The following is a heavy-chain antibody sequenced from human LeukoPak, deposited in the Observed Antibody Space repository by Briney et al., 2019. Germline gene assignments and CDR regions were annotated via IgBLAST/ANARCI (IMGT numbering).Heavy chain of an antibody. CDR1: GISFSNYS. Sequence: GGSLRLSCAASGISFSNYSMNWVRQAPGKGLEWVSLISSRSRFIYYGDSVKGRFTISRDNAKKSLYLQMNSLRAEDTAVYYCARAVYCSGGGCFWYFDLWGRGTLVTVSS. V-gene: IGHV3-21*01. CDR2: ISSRSRFI. CDR3: ARAVYCSGGGCFWYFDL. D-gene: IGHD2-15*01. J-gene: IGHJ2*01.